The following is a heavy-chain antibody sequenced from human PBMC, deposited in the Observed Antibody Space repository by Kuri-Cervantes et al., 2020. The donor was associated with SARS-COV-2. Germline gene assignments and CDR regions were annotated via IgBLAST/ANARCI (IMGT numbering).Heavy chain of an antibody. D-gene: IGHD6-13*01. CDR3: ARVGPAAEGAFDI. CDR2: ISWNSGSI. J-gene: IGHJ3*02. CDR1: GFTFDDYA. V-gene: IGHV3-9*01. Sequence: SLKISCAASGFTFDDYAMHWVRQAPGKGLEWVSGISWNSGSIGYADSVKGRFTISRDNAKNSLYLQMNSLRAEDTAVYYCARVGPAAEGAFDIWGQGTMVTVSS.